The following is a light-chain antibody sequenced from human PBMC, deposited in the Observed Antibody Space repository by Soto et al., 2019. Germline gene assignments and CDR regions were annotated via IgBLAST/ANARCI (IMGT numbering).Light chain of an antibody. CDR1: SSDVGGYNY. CDR3: SSYTTSNTRQIV. CDR2: DVS. Sequence: SALTQPASVPGSPGQSITISCTGTSSDVGGYNYVSWYQHHPGKAPKLMIFDVSNRPSGVSNRFSGSKSGNTASLTISGLQPEDEADYYCSSYTTSNTRQIVFGTGTKVTVL. V-gene: IGLV2-14*03. J-gene: IGLJ1*01.